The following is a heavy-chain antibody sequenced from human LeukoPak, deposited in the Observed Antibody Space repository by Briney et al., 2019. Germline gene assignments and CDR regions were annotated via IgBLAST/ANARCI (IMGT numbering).Heavy chain of an antibody. CDR2: ISAYNGNT. CDR3: ARAIDYYDSSGYSYFDY. CDR1: GYTFTSYD. V-gene: IGHV1-18*01. J-gene: IGHJ4*02. Sequence: GASVKVSCKSSGYTFTSYDISWVRQAPGQGLEWVGWISAYNGNTNYAQKLQGRVTMTTDTSTRTGYMELRSLISDDAAVYYCARAIDYYDSSGYSYFDYWGQGTLVTVSS. D-gene: IGHD3-22*01.